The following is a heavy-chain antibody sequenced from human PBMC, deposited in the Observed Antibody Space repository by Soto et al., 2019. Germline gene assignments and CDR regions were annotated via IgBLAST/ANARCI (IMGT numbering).Heavy chain of an antibody. D-gene: IGHD2-21*01. V-gene: IGHV3-23*01. CDR2: TRTDGGGT. CDR1: GFTLSDFD. Sequence: EVQLLESGGGLVQPGGSVRLSCAASGFTLSDFDMGWVRQAPGKGLEWISLTRTDGGGTYYAYSVEGRLTVSRDTSTNTLYLQMINLRGEDTALYYCVKDRRGGEYPDFDLWGQGTMVTVSS. J-gene: IGHJ3*01. CDR3: VKDRRGGEYPDFDL.